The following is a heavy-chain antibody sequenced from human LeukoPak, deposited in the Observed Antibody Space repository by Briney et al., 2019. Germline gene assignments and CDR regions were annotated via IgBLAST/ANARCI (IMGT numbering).Heavy chain of an antibody. V-gene: IGHV3-30*02. CDR1: GFTFSSYG. CDR3: ARLWFGEGSFDWFDP. Sequence: TGGSLRLSCAASGFTFSSYGMHWVRQAPGKGLEWVAFIRYDGSNKYYADSVKGRFTISRDNSKNTLYLQMNSLRAEDTAVYYCARLWFGEGSFDWFDPWGQGTLVTVSS. CDR2: IRYDGSNK. J-gene: IGHJ5*02. D-gene: IGHD3-10*01.